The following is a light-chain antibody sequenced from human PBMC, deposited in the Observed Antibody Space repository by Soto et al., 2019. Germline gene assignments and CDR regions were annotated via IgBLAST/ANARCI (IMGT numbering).Light chain of an antibody. CDR2: DAS. J-gene: IGKJ2*01. CDR1: QSVGSY. V-gene: IGKV3-11*01. Sequence: EIVLTQSPATLSLSPGERATLSCRASQSVGSYLLWYQQKPGQAPRLLISDASNRATGIPARFSGSGSGTDFTLTTSSLEPEDFAVYYCQQRSNWYTFGQGTKLEIK. CDR3: QQRSNWYT.